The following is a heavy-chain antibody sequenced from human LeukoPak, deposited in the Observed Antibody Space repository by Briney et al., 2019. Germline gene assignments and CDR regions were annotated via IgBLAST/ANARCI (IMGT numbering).Heavy chain of an antibody. J-gene: IGHJ4*02. D-gene: IGHD6-19*01. CDR3: ARAPAYIAVAGGV. Sequence: SVKVSCTASGYTFTSYGISWVRQAPGQGLEWMGWINPISGGTNYAKTFQGRVTMTRDTSISTAYMELSRLRSDDTAVYYCARAPAYIAVAGGVWGQGTLVTVSS. CDR1: GYTFTSYG. V-gene: IGHV1-2*02. CDR2: INPISGGT.